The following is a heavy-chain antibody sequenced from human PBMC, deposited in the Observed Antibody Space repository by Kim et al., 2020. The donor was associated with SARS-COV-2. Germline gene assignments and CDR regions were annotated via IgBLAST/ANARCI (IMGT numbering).Heavy chain of an antibody. D-gene: IGHD5-18*01. V-gene: IGHV3-23*01. CDR1: GFTFSTYG. Sequence: GGSLRLSCAASGFTFSTYGMSWVRQAPGKGLEWVSAITGNGAVTYYADSVKGRFAISRDNSKNTLYLQMNSLRAEDTAIYYCAKRGVDAVMGRLCDYWAQGTLVTVSS. J-gene: IGHJ4*02. CDR3: AKRGVDAVMGRLCDY. CDR2: ITGNGAVT.